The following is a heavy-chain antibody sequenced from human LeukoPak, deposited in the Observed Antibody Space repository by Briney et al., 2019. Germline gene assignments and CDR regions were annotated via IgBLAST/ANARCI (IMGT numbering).Heavy chain of an antibody. V-gene: IGHV1-69*06. J-gene: IGHJ6*03. CDR3: AREIAVLIYYYYMDV. CDR2: IIPIFGTA. CDR1: GGTFSSYA. D-gene: IGHD6-19*01. Sequence: SVKVSCKASGGTFSSYAISWVRQAPGQGLEWMGRIIPIFGTANFAQKFQGRVTITADKSTSTAYMELSSLRSEDTAVYYCAREIAVLIYYYYMDVWGKGTTVTVSS.